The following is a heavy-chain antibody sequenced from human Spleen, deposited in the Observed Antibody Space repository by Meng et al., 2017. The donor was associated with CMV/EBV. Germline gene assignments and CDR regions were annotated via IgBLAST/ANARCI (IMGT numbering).Heavy chain of an antibody. J-gene: IGHJ6*02. CDR3: ARFSSSPYYYYGMDV. D-gene: IGHD6-6*01. Sequence: ASVKVSCKASGYTFSNYDIIWVRQASGQGLEWVGWMNPNRGNTAYAQKFQGRVTMTRDTSTSIAYMELSSLRSGDTAVYYCARFSSSPYYYYGMDVWGQGTTVTVSS. V-gene: IGHV1-8*01. CDR2: MNPNRGNT. CDR1: GYTFSNYD.